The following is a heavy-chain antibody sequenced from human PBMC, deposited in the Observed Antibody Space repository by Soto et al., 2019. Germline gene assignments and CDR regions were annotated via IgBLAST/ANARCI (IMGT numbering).Heavy chain of an antibody. J-gene: IGHJ6*02. Sequence: GGSLRLSCAASGFTFITYWMIWVRQAPGKGRECVAKIKQDGGDTYYVDSVKGRFTISIDNDENSVYLQMNSLRAEDTAVYYCARLYPGSGWPYHYYGMDVWGQGTTVTVSS. D-gene: IGHD6-19*01. CDR3: ARLYPGSGWPYHYYGMDV. CDR2: IKQDGGDT. V-gene: IGHV3-7*01. CDR1: GFTFITYW.